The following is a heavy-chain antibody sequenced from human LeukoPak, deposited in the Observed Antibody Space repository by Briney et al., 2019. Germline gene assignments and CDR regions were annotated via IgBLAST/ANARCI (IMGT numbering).Heavy chain of an antibody. CDR2: FDPEDGET. CDR3: ATAVAEANDAFDI. CDR1: GYTLTELS. D-gene: IGHD6-19*01. J-gene: IGHJ3*02. V-gene: IGHV1-24*01. Sequence: ASVKVSCKVSGYTLTELSMHWVRQAPGKGLEWMGGFDPEDGETVYAQKFQGRVTMTEDTSTDTAYMELSSLRSEDTAVYYCATAVAEANDAFDIWGQGTMVTVSS.